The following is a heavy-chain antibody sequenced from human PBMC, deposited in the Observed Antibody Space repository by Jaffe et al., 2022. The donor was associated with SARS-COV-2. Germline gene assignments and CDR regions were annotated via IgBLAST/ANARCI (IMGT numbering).Heavy chain of an antibody. CDR1: EFSFATYR. CDR3: AREDIVVLVGGYFHYFMDV. J-gene: IGHJ6*03. D-gene: IGHD2-15*01. Sequence: EVQLVESGGALVQPGGSLRLSCEASEFSFATYRMTWVRQAPGKGLEWVANIKQDGSEQYVADSVKGRFSISRDNAKSSLYLQMNSLGVDDTAVYYCAREDIVVLVGGYFHYFMDVWGKGTAVIVSS. V-gene: IGHV3-7*01. CDR2: IKQDGSEQ.